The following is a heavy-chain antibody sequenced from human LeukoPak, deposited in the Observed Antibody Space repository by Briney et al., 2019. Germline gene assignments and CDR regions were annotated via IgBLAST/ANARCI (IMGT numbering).Heavy chain of an antibody. Sequence: GGSLRLSCMVSGFTLSSYEMSWIRQAPGKGLEWVSSIEYGESTTHYADSVRGRFTISRDNYKNTLYLQMNSLRAEDTAVYYCARSSGWYRNAFDVWGQGTMVTVSS. V-gene: IGHV3-23*01. CDR3: ARSSGWYRNAFDV. D-gene: IGHD6-19*01. CDR2: IEYGESTT. CDR1: GFTLSSYE. J-gene: IGHJ3*01.